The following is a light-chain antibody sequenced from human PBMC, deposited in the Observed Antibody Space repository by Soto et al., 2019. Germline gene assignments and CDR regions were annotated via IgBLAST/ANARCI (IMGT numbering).Light chain of an antibody. CDR3: QHRNNWPT. J-gene: IGKJ4*01. CDR2: DTS. V-gene: IGKV3-11*01. Sequence: EIVLTQSPATLSLSPGERATLSCRASQSVNNYLAWYQQKPGQAPRPLIYDTSNRATGIPARFSGSWSGTDFTLTISSLEPEDVAVSYCQHRNNWPTFGGGTRVEIK. CDR1: QSVNNY.